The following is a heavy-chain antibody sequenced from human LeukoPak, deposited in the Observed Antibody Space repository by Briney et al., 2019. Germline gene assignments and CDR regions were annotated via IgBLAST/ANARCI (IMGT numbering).Heavy chain of an antibody. J-gene: IGHJ4*02. CDR1: GFTFSSYA. V-gene: IGHV3-23*01. Sequence: GGSLRLSCAASGFTFSSYAMSWVRQAPGKGLEWVSTITASGGTYYADSVKGRFTISRDISNNTLYLQMNSLRAEDTAVYYCAKYSSGWYNDFWGQGTLVTVSS. D-gene: IGHD6-19*01. CDR3: AKYSSGWYNDF. CDR2: ITASGGT.